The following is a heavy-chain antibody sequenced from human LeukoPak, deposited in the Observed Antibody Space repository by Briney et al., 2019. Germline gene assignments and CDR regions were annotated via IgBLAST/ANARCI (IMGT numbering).Heavy chain of an antibody. CDR1: GYTFTGYY. J-gene: IGHJ5*02. Sequence: ASVRVSCKASGYTFTGYYMHWVRQAPGQGLEWMGWINPNSGGTNYAQKFQGRVTMTRDTSISTAYMEPSRLRSDDTAVYYCARELSLGYCSSTSCGSNLFDPWGQGTLVTVSS. D-gene: IGHD2-2*01. CDR3: ARELSLGYCSSTSCGSNLFDP. V-gene: IGHV1-2*02. CDR2: INPNSGGT.